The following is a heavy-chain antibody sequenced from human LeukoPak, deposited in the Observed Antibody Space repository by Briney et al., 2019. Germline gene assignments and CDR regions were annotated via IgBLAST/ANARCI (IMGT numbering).Heavy chain of an antibody. CDR2: ISSSGSTI. D-gene: IGHD3-9*01. CDR1: GFTFSDYY. CDR3: ARELQDILTGYYTDY. V-gene: IGHV3-11*01. J-gene: IGHJ4*02. Sequence: GGSLRLPCAASGFTFSDYYMSWIRQAPGKGLEWVSYISSSGSTIYYADSVKARFTISRDNTKNSLYLQMNSLRAEDTAVYYCARELQDILTGYYTDYWGQGTLVTVSS.